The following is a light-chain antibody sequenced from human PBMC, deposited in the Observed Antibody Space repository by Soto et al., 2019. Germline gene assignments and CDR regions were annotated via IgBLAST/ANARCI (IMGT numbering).Light chain of an antibody. CDR1: QSISNDY. V-gene: IGKV3-20*01. CDR2: RAS. CDR3: HQYGSSPYT. Sequence: EIVLTQSPGTLSLSPGERATLSCRASQSISNDYLAWYQQKPGQSPRLLIYRASSRATGIPDRFSGSGSGTDFTLTISRLEPEDFAVYYCHQYGSSPYTFDQGTKLEIK. J-gene: IGKJ2*01.